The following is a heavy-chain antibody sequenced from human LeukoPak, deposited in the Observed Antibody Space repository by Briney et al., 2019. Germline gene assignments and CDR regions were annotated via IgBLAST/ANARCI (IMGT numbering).Heavy chain of an antibody. J-gene: IGHJ4*02. D-gene: IGHD6-19*01. CDR2: ISGSGSST. CDR1: VFTFSNYA. CDR3: AKMPVSYSSGWTNFDY. V-gene: IGHV3-23*01. Sequence: GGSLRLSCAASVFTFSNYAMSLVRQAPGKGLEWVSGISGSGSSTYYADSVKGRFTISRDNSKNTPYLQMNGLRAGDTAVYFCAKMPVSYSSGWTNFDYWGQGTLVTVSS.